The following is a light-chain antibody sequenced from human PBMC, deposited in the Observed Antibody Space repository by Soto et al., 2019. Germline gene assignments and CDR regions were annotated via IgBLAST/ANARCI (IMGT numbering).Light chain of an antibody. CDR3: QQLNSYPLT. CDR2: AAS. CDR1: QGISSY. V-gene: IGKV1-9*01. Sequence: IQLTQSPSSLSTSVGDRVTITCRASQGISSYLAWYQQKPGKAPKLLIYAASTLQSGVPSRFSGSGSGTDFTLTISSLQPEDFAPHYCQQLNSYPLTFGQGTKLEIK. J-gene: IGKJ2*01.